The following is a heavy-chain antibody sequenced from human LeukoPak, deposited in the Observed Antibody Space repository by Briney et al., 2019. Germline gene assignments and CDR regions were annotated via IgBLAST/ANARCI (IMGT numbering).Heavy chain of an antibody. D-gene: IGHD6-13*01. V-gene: IGHV4-4*07. CDR1: GGSIRSYY. Sequence: SETLSLTCTVSGGSIRSYYWNWIRQAAGEKLEWIGRIHTSGSTNYNPSLKSRLTVSVDTSKNQLSLKLTSVTAADTAVYYCAADGGSGWYHHWGQGTLVTVSS. J-gene: IGHJ5*02. CDR2: IHTSGST. CDR3: AADGGSGWYHH.